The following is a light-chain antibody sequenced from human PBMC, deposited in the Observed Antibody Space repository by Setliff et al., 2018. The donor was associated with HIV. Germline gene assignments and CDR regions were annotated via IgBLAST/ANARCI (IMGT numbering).Light chain of an antibody. J-gene: IGLJ2*01. V-gene: IGLV2-18*02. CDR3: SSYTSSSTLL. CDR1: SSDVGSYNR. Sequence: LTQPPSVSGSPGQSVTISCTGTSSDVGSYNRVSWYQQPPGTAPKLMIYDVSNRPSGVPDRFSGSKSGNTASLTISGLQAEDEADYYCSSYTSSSTLLFGGGTK. CDR2: DVS.